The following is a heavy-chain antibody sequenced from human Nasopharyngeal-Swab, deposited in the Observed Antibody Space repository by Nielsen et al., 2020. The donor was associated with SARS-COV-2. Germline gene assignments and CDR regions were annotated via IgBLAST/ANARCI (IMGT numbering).Heavy chain of an antibody. CDR2: IYHSGST. CDR3: AGDAPLGGMDV. Sequence: GSLRLSCAVSGGSISSSNWWSWVRQPPGKGLEWIGEIYHSGSTNYNPSLKSRVTISVDKSKNQFSLKLSSVTAADTAVYYCAGDAPLGGMDVWGQGTTVTVSS. V-gene: IGHV4-4*02. D-gene: IGHD3-16*01. CDR1: GGSISSSNW. J-gene: IGHJ6*02.